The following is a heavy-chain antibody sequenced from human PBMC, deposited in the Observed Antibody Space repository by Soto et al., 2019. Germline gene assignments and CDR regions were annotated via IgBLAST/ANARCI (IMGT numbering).Heavy chain of an antibody. CDR2: MWYDGSNT. V-gene: IGHV3-33*01. J-gene: IGHJ4*02. CDR1: GFTFSSYG. D-gene: IGHD1-26*01. CDR3: ARPIHTLRWSSTFGF. Sequence: QVQLVESGGGVVQPGRSLRLSCAASGFTFSSYGMHWVRQAPGKGLEWVAVMWYDGSNTYYADSVKGRFTISRDNSKNTLYLQMNILRVEDTAVYFCARPIHTLRWSSTFGFWGLGPLVTVSS.